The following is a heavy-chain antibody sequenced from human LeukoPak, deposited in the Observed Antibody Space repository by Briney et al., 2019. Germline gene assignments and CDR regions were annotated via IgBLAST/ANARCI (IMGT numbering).Heavy chain of an antibody. CDR1: GLTFSSYS. D-gene: IGHD1-26*01. CDR3: ARDWVGEKFFDY. V-gene: IGHV3-21*01. Sequence: GGSLRLSCAASGLTFSSYSMNWVRQAPGKGLEWVSSISSSSSYIYYADSVKGRFTISRDNAKNSLYLQMNSLRAEDTAVYYCARDWVGEKFFDYWGQGTLVTVSS. CDR2: ISSSSSYI. J-gene: IGHJ4*02.